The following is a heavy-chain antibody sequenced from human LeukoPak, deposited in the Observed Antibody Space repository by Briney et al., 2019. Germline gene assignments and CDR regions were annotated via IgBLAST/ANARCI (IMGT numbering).Heavy chain of an antibody. D-gene: IGHD1-26*01. CDR1: GYTFTSYG. V-gene: IGHV1-18*01. CDR3: ARDTPKSCLRGELLSWVCSNDAFDI. J-gene: IGHJ3*02. CDR2: ISAYNGNT. Sequence: VASVKVSCKASGYTFTSYGISWVRQAPGQGLEWMGWISAYNGNTNYAQKLQGRVTMTTDTSTSTAYMELRSLRSDDTAVYYCARDTPKSCLRGELLSWVCSNDAFDIWGQGTMVTVSS.